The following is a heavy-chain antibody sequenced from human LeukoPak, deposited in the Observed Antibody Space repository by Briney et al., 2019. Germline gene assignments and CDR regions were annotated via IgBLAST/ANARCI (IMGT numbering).Heavy chain of an antibody. J-gene: IGHJ6*02. Sequence: ASVKVSCRASGYTFTSYYMHWVRQAPGQGLEWMGIINPSGGSTSYAQRFQGRVTMTRDTSTSTVHMELSSLRSEDTAVYYCAASFVSSSWIHYYYGMDVWGQGTTVTVSS. V-gene: IGHV1-46*01. CDR1: GYTFTSYY. CDR2: INPSGGST. CDR3: AASFVSSSWIHYYYGMDV. D-gene: IGHD6-13*01.